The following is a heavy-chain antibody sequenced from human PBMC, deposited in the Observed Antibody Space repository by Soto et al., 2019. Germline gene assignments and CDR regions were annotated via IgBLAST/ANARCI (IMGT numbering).Heavy chain of an antibody. Sequence: SETLSLTCTVSGGSISSYYWSWIRQPPGKGLEWIGYIYYSGSTNYNPSLKSRVTISVDTSKNQFSLKLSSVTAADTAVYYCARGANPLEYDYLNYWGQGTLVTVSS. J-gene: IGHJ4*02. V-gene: IGHV4-59*08. CDR2: IYYSGST. CDR1: GGSISSYY. CDR3: ARGANPLEYDYLNY. D-gene: IGHD3-16*01.